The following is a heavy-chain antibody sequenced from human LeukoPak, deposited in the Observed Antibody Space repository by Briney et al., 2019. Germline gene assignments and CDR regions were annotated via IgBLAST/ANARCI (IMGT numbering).Heavy chain of an antibody. CDR3: AGDTHSSSWYDH. D-gene: IGHD6-13*01. CDR1: EFTYG. Sequence: PGGSLRLSCAASEFTYGMNWVRQAPGKGLECVSAISSSGSNTYYADSVKGRFTISRDNSKNTLYLQMNSLRVEDSAVYYCAGDTHSSSWYDHWGQGTLVTVSS. J-gene: IGHJ5*02. CDR2: ISSSGSNT. V-gene: IGHV3-23*01.